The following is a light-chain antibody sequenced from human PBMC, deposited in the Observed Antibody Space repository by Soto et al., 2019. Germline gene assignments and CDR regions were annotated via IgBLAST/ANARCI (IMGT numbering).Light chain of an antibody. CDR2: SAS. Sequence: IQLTQSPSSLSASVGDRVTITCRASQGITSYLAWYQQRPGKAPGLLIYSASTLQSGVPSRFSGSGYGTDFSLTISNLQPEDFATYYCQQLYSHPLTFGGGTKWIS. CDR1: QGITSY. V-gene: IGKV1-9*01. J-gene: IGKJ4*01. CDR3: QQLYSHPLT.